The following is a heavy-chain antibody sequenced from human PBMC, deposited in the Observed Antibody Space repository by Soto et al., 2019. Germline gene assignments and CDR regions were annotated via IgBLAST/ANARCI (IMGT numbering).Heavy chain of an antibody. Sequence: SETLSLTCTVSVGAISTYYWTLIRQAAGKGLDWIGRIDSSGSTKYKPALQSRVTMSLDTSTNQFSLRLTYVTAADTAVYYCARGQRFSDWFDPWGQGTLVTVS. D-gene: IGHD3-3*01. V-gene: IGHV4-4*07. CDR2: IDSSGST. J-gene: IGHJ5*02. CDR1: VGAISTYY. CDR3: ARGQRFSDWFDP.